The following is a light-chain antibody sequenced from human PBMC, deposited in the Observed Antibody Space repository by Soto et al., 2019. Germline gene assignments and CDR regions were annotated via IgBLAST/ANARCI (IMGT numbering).Light chain of an antibody. V-gene: IGKV1-39*01. CDR3: QQSYSTPIT. CDR1: QSISRY. CDR2: AAS. Sequence: DIQMTQSPSYLSASVVDTVTTTCRASQSISRYLNWYQQKPGKAPKILIYAASSLQSGVPSRFSGSGSGTDFNLTISSLQTEDFATYFCQQSYSTPITFGQGTRLEIK. J-gene: IGKJ5*01.